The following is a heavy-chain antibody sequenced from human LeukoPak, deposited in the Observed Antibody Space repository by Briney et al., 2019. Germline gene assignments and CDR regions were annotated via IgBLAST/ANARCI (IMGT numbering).Heavy chain of an antibody. CDR2: IKEDGREK. V-gene: IGHV3-7*01. CDR1: GFTFSNYY. CDR3: ARDGPYDSSGYSYYYCGMDV. J-gene: IGHJ6*02. D-gene: IGHD3-22*01. Sequence: PGGSLRLSCAASGFTFSNYYMNWVRQAPGKGLEWVANIKEDGREKYYVDFVKGRFTISRDNANNSLYLQMNSLRAEDTAVYYCARDGPYDSSGYSYYYCGMDVWGQGTTVTVSS.